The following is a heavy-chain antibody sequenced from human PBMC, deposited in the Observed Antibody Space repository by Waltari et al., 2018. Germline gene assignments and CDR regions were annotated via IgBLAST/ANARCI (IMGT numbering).Heavy chain of an antibody. CDR2: SDHDGTT. V-gene: IGHV4-38-2*01. Sequence: QVQLHESGPGLAKSSETLSLTCDVSGYAVNSGFYWGGIRQAPGKGLEWVATSDHDGTTVSHPTLKSRLSVSMDTSKNQISLTLKSMTAADTAVYYCTRQVLGYCTSAACRRLESWGQGTLVTVSS. CDR3: TRQVLGYCTSAACRRLES. J-gene: IGHJ4*02. D-gene: IGHD2-8*02. CDR1: GYAVNSGFY.